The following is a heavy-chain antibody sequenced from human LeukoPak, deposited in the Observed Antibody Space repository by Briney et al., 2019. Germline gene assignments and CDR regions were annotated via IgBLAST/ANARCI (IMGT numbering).Heavy chain of an antibody. V-gene: IGHV3-7*01. CDR1: GFIFSSYW. Sequence: GSLRLSCGASGFIFSSYWMSWVRQAPGKGLEWVANIKEDGSGKYYVDSVKGRFTISRDNAKNSLFLQMNSLRAEDTAVYYCARGTRSWVFWGQGTLVTVSS. J-gene: IGHJ4*02. CDR2: IKEDGSGK. D-gene: IGHD1-26*01. CDR3: ARGTRSWVF.